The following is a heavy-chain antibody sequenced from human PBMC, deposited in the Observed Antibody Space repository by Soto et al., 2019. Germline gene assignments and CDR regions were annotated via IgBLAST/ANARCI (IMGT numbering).Heavy chain of an antibody. CDR2: IKSKTEGETI. J-gene: IGHJ4*02. CDR1: GFIFSNAW. Sequence: GGSLRLSCEGSGFIFSNAWMSWVRQAPGKGLEWIGRIKSKTEGETIHYAAPVKGRFTISRDDSKNALYLQMNSLRTEDTAFYYCAAVYSASYLGYWGQGTLVTVSS. CDR3: AAVYSASYLGY. D-gene: IGHD1-26*01. V-gene: IGHV3-15*01.